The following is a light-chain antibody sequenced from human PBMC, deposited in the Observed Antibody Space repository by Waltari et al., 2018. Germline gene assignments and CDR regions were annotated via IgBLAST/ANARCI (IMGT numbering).Light chain of an antibody. J-gene: IGLJ2*01. CDR2: DVS. Sequence: QSPLTQPAPVSGAPGQSLTTSCTGSSRDVGPYNLVSWYQQSPGKAHTLLIYDVSKRPLGVSNRFPGSKSGNTASLTISGLQAEDEADYYCCSYAGSSTLVFGGGTKLTVL. CDR3: CSYAGSSTLV. CDR1: SRDVGPYNL. V-gene: IGLV2-23*02.